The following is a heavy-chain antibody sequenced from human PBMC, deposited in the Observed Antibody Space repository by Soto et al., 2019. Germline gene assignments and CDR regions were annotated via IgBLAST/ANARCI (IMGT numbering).Heavy chain of an antibody. V-gene: IGHV1-69*02. Sequence: QVQLVQSGAEVKKPGSSVKVSCKASGGSFNSYAISWVRQAPGQGLEWMGRIIPVLGLTNYAEKFQGGFTITADTADKSTTVAYMELTSLRSEDTALYYCATAFQLQAYWGQGTLVTVSS. CDR3: ATAFQLQAY. J-gene: IGHJ4*02. CDR2: IIPVLGLT. D-gene: IGHD1-1*01. CDR1: GGSFNSYA.